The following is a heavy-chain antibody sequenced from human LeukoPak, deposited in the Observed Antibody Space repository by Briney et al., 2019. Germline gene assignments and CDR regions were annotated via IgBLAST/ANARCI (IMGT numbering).Heavy chain of an antibody. J-gene: IGHJ5*02. V-gene: IGHV1-2*02. CDR3: ARDRARGSSWLNWFDP. CDR2: INPNSGGT. D-gene: IGHD6-13*01. CDR1: GYSFTGYY. Sequence: ASVKVSCKASGYSFTGYYMHWVRQAPGQGLEWMGWINPNSGGTNYAQKFQGRVTMTRDTSISAAYMELSRLRSDDTAVYYCARDRARGSSWLNWFDPWGQGTLVTVSS.